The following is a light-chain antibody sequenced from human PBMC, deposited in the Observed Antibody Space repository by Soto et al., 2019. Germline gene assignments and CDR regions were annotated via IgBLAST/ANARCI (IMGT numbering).Light chain of an antibody. Sequence: DIQMTQSPSSLSASVGDRVTITCRASQPITRYLNWYQQKAGKAPKLLIYATSSLESGVPSRFSGSGSGTDFTLTINSLQLEDLAICYCQQSYSNPTFGGGTKVEIK. J-gene: IGKJ4*01. CDR2: ATS. CDR1: QPITRY. CDR3: QQSYSNPT. V-gene: IGKV1-39*01.